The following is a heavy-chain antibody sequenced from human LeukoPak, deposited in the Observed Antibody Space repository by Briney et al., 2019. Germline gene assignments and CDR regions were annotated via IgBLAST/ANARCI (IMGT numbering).Heavy chain of an antibody. CDR3: ARGSGLPRSTGPGDY. CDR2: INHSGST. Sequence: PSETLSLTWAVYGGSFSGYYWSWIRQPPGKGLEWIGEINHSGSTNYNPSLKSRVTISVDTSKNQFSLKLSSVTAADTAVYYCARGSGLPRSTGPGDYWGQGILVTVSS. J-gene: IGHJ4*02. V-gene: IGHV4-34*01. D-gene: IGHD3-10*01. CDR1: GGSFSGYY.